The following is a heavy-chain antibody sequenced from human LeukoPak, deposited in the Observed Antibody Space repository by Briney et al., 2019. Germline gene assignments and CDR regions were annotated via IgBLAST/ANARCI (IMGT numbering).Heavy chain of an antibody. V-gene: IGHV1-3*01. CDR3: ARDNVVVTALDY. CDR2: INAGNGNT. CDR1: GYTFTSYA. D-gene: IGHD2-21*02. J-gene: IGHJ4*02. Sequence: ASVKVSCKASGYTFTSYAMHWVRQAPGQRLEWMGWINAGNGNTKYSQKFQGRVTITRDTSASTAYMELSSLRSEDTAVYYCARDNVVVTALDYWGQGTLATVSS.